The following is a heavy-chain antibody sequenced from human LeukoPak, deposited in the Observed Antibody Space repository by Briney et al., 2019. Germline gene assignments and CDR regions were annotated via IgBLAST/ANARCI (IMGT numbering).Heavy chain of an antibody. D-gene: IGHD5-18*01. J-gene: IGHJ2*01. CDR1: GYSISSGYY. Sequence: SETLSLTCTVSGYSISSGYYWGWIWQPPGKGLEWIGSIYHSGSTYYNPSLKSRVTISVDTSKNQFSLKLSSVTAADTAVYYCARVRGKWIQPGTWYFDLWGRGTLVTVSS. CDR3: ARVRGKWIQPGTWYFDL. CDR2: IYHSGST. V-gene: IGHV4-38-2*02.